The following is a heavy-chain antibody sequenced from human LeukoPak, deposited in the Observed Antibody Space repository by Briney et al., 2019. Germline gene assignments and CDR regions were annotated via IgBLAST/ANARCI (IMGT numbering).Heavy chain of an antibody. Sequence: SVKASCKASEGTFSSYAISWVRQAPGQGLKWMGRIIPILGIANYAQKFQGRVAITADKSTNTAYMELSSLRAEDTAVYYCARDSDYGDTWEDYWGQGTLVSVSS. CDR3: ARDSDYGDTWEDY. CDR1: EGTFSSYA. D-gene: IGHD4-17*01. V-gene: IGHV1-69*04. CDR2: IIPILGIA. J-gene: IGHJ4*02.